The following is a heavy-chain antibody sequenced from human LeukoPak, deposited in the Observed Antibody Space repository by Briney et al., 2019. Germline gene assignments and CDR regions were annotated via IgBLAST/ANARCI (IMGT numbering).Heavy chain of an antibody. Sequence: GGSLRLSCAASGFTFSSYSMNWVRQAPGKGLEWVSSISSSSYIYYADSVKGRFTISRDNAKNSLYLQMNSLRAEDTAVYYCASGESILTGFDYWGQGTLVTVSS. J-gene: IGHJ4*02. V-gene: IGHV3-21*01. CDR1: GFTFSSYS. D-gene: IGHD3-9*01. CDR3: ASGESILTGFDY. CDR2: ISSSSYI.